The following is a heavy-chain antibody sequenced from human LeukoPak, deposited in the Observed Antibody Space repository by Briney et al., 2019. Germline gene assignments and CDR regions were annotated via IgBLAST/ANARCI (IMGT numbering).Heavy chain of an antibody. J-gene: IGHJ2*01. D-gene: IGHD3-10*01. CDR2: IYHSGST. CDR1: GYSISSGYY. Sequence: LETLSLTCAVSGYSISSGYYWGWIRQPPGKGLEWIGSIYHSGSTYYNPSLKSRVTISVDTSKNQFSLKLSSVTAADTAVYYCARTIGSGSYYPYWYFDLWGRGTLVTVSS. V-gene: IGHV4-38-2*01. CDR3: ARTIGSGSYYPYWYFDL.